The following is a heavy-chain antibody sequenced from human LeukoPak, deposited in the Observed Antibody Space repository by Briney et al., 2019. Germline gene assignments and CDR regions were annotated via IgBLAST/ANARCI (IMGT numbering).Heavy chain of an antibody. Sequence: ASVKVSCKASGYTFTSYYMHWVRQAPGQGLEWMGIINPSGGSTSYAQKLQGRVTMTTDTSTSTAYMELRSLRSDDTAVYYCARDAYDSSDKTLDYWGQGTLVTVSS. CDR3: ARDAYDSSDKTLDY. J-gene: IGHJ4*02. CDR2: INPSGGST. D-gene: IGHD3-22*01. CDR1: GYTFTSYY. V-gene: IGHV1-46*01.